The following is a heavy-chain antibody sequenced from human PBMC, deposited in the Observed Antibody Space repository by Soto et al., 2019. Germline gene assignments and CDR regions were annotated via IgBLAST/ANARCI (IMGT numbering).Heavy chain of an antibody. Sequence: QVTLKEAGPTLLKPTQTLTLTCTFSGFSLSTSGMGVGWIRQPPGKALEWLALIYWDDDRRHSPSLKSRLTITKETSKNQVVLTMTTMDPVHTATYYCARRYSGTLTGLPYYFDYWGQGTLVTVSS. CDR3: ARRYSGTLTGLPYYFDY. J-gene: IGHJ4*02. V-gene: IGHV2-5*02. D-gene: IGHD3-9*01. CDR2: IYWDDDR. CDR1: GFSLSTSGMG.